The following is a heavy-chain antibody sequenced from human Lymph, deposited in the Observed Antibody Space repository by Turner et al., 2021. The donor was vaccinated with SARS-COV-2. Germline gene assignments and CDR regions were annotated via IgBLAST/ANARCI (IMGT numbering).Heavy chain of an antibody. CDR3: AIRRWLRGPIDY. D-gene: IGHD5-12*01. CDR2: RSYSGST. J-gene: IGHJ4*02. Sequence: LQLQDSGPGLVKPSETLSLTCTVSGASISSSSSYWGWIRQPPGKGLEGIGSRSYSGSTYYNPSLKSRVTISVDTSKNHFSLKLSSVTAADTALYYCAIRRWLRGPIDYWVQGTLVTVSS. V-gene: IGHV4-39*02. CDR1: GASISSSSSY.